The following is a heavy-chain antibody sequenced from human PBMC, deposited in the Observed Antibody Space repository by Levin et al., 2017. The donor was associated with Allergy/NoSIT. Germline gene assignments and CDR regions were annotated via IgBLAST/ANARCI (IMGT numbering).Heavy chain of an antibody. D-gene: IGHD2-15*01. CDR1: GFTFSDHY. CDR2: IRKKGNSYTT. V-gene: IGHV3-72*01. Sequence: SGGSLRLSCAASGFTFSDHYMDWVRQAPGKGLEWVGRIRKKGNSYTTEYAASVKGRFTISRDDSKNSLYLQMNSLKTEDTAVYFCTRLAAAALDYWGQGTLVTVSS. J-gene: IGHJ4*02. CDR3: TRLAAAALDY.